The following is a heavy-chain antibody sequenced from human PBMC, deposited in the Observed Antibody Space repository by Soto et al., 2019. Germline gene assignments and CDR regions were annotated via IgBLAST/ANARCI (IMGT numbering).Heavy chain of an antibody. CDR3: AKDWPGTSSVTSDY. CDR1: GFDFSTYA. V-gene: IGHV3-23*01. CDR2: IINSGDTT. Sequence: AGGSLRLSCAASGFDFSTYAMSWVRQAPGKGLEWVSCIINSGDTTYYADSVKGRFTISRDNSRNTLYLHMNSLRADDTAMYYCAKDWPGTSSVTSDYWGQGTLVTVSS. J-gene: IGHJ4*02. D-gene: IGHD4-17*01.